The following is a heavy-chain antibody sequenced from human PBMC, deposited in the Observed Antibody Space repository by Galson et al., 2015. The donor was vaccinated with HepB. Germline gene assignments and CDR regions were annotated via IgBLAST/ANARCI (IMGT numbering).Heavy chain of an antibody. J-gene: IGHJ5*02. D-gene: IGHD2-15*01. CDR1: GFTFTSSA. CDR2: IVVGSGNT. Sequence: SVKVSCKASGFTFTSSAVQWVRQARGQRLEWIGWIVVGSGNTNYAQKFQERVTITRDMSTSTAYMELSGLRSEDTAVYYCAAVLRCSGGSCLRQSWFDPWGQGTLVTVSS. V-gene: IGHV1-58*01. CDR3: AAVLRCSGGSCLRQSWFDP.